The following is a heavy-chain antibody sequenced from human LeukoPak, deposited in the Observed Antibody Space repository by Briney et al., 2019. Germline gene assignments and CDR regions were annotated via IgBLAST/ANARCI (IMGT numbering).Heavy chain of an antibody. J-gene: IGHJ4*02. V-gene: IGHV3-30*18. Sequence: GGSLRLSCAASGFTFSSYGMHWVRQAPGKGLEWVAVISYDGSNKYYADSVKGRFTISRDNSKNTLYLQMNSLRAEDTAVYYCAKGTGYGDYPDYWGQGTLVTVSS. CDR2: ISYDGSNK. CDR3: AKGTGYGDYPDY. D-gene: IGHD4-17*01. CDR1: GFTFSSYG.